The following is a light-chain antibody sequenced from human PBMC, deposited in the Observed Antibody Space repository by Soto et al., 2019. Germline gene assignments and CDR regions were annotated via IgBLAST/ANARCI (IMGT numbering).Light chain of an antibody. CDR3: QQYNNWPIT. CDR1: QSLSSSY. J-gene: IGKJ5*01. V-gene: IGKV3-15*01. Sequence: EIALTQSPGTLSLSPGERATLSCRASQSLSSSYLAWYQQKPGQAPRLLIYGASTRATGIPARFSGSGSGTDFTLSISSLQSEDFAIYYCQQYNNWPITFGQGTRLEIK. CDR2: GAS.